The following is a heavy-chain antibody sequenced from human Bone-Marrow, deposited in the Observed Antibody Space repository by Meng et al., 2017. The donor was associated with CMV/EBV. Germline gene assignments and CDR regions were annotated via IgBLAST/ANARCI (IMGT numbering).Heavy chain of an antibody. CDR1: GYTFTGYY. V-gene: IGHV1-2*02. CDR3: ARSDDDYSPTDY. Sequence: ASVKVSCKASGYTFTGYYMHWVRQAPGQGLEWMGWINPNSGGTNYAQKFQGRVTMTRDTSISTAYMELSRLRSEDTAVYYCARSDDDYSPTDYWGQGTLVTVSS. CDR2: INPNSGGT. D-gene: IGHD4-11*01. J-gene: IGHJ4*02.